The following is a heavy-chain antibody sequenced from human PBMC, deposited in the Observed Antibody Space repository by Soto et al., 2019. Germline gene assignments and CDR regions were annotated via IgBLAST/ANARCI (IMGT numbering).Heavy chain of an antibody. J-gene: IGHJ6*03. V-gene: IGHV1-3*01. D-gene: IGHD5-12*01. CDR3: AFHSGYDSSFYYYYYMDV. CDR1: GYTFTSYA. CDR2: INAGNGNT. Sequence: ASVKVSCKASGYTFTSYAMHWVRQAPGQRLEWMGWINAGNGNTKYSQKFQGRVTITRDTSASTAYMELSSLRSEETAVYYCAFHSGYDSSFYYYYYMDVWGKWTTVTVSS.